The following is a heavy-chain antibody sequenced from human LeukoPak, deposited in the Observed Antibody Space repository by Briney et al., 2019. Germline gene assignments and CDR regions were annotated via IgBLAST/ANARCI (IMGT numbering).Heavy chain of an antibody. CDR1: GGSFSGYY. Sequence: QASETLSLTCAVYGGSFSGYYWSWIRQPPGKGLEWIGEINHSGSTNYNPSLKSRVTISVDRSKNQFSLKLSSVTAADTAVYYCARASSRYFDDGMDVWGQGTTVTVSS. CDR3: ARASSRYFDDGMDV. D-gene: IGHD3-9*01. V-gene: IGHV4-34*01. CDR2: INHSGST. J-gene: IGHJ6*02.